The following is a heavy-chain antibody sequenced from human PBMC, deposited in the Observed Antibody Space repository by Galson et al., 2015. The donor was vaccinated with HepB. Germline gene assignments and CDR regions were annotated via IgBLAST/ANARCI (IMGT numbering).Heavy chain of an antibody. V-gene: IGHV3-23*01. CDR2: ILSDGTT. CDR1: GFNFYAYT. J-gene: IGHJ3*01. Sequence: LRLSCAASGFNFYAYTMGWVRQAPGKGLEWVSAILSDGTTSYIDSVRGRFTISRDNSKNTIYLQMNSLRVGDGAIYYCGRRVEGAFDAWGQGTMVTVSS. CDR3: GRRVEGAFDA.